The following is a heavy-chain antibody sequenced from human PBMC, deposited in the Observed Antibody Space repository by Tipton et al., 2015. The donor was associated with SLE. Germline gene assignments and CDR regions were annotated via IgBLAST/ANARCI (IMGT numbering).Heavy chain of an antibody. CDR3: ARVPPGLYDTSGYYPYYFDY. Sequence: TLSLTCTVSGGSLSRYYWSWIRQPPGKGLEWIGEINHSGSTNYNPSLKSRVTISVDTSKNQFSLKLTSVTAADTAVYYCARVPPGLYDTSGYYPYYFDYWGQGTLVTVSS. CDR2: INHSGST. CDR1: GGSLSRYY. V-gene: IGHV4-34*01. J-gene: IGHJ4*02. D-gene: IGHD3-22*01.